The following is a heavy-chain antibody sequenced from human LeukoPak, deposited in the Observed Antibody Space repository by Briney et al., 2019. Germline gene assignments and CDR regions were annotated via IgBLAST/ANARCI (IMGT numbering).Heavy chain of an antibody. J-gene: IGHJ4*02. CDR2: INPSGGTT. CDR1: GYTFTRYY. CDR3: ARGGEGRDGYNFPYFDY. Sequence: ALVKVSCKASGYTFTRYYMHWVRQAPGQGLEWMGIINPSGGTTNYAQKFQGRVTMTRDTSTSTVYMELSSLRSEDTAVYYCARGGEGRDGYNFPYFDYWGQGTLVTVSS. D-gene: IGHD5-24*01. V-gene: IGHV1-46*01.